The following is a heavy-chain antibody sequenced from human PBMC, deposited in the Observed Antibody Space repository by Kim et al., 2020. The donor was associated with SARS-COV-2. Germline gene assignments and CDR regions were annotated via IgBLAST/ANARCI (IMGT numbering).Heavy chain of an antibody. D-gene: IGHD6-13*01. J-gene: IGHJ5*02. CDR3: ARLGGSWQQLDA. V-gene: IGHV4-39*01. Sequence: YYNPSLKSRVTISVDTSKSQFSLKLSSVTAADTAVYYCARLGGSWQQLDAWGQGTLVTVSS.